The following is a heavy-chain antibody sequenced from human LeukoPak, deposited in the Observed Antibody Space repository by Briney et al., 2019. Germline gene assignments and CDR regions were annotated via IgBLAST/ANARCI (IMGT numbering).Heavy chain of an antibody. CDR1: GFTFTSSA. J-gene: IGHJ4*02. Sequence: SVKVSCKASGFTFTSSAVQWVRQARGQRLEWIGWIVVGSGNTNYAQKFQERVTITRDMSTSTAYMELGSLRSEDTAVYYCAAVRSGVEWLPFDYWGQGTLVTVSS. V-gene: IGHV1-58*01. CDR3: AAVRSGVEWLPFDY. D-gene: IGHD3-3*01. CDR2: IVVGSGNT.